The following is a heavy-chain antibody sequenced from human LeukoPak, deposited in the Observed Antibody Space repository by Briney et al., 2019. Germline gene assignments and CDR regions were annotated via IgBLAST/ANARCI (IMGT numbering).Heavy chain of an antibody. CDR3: AGAPHCSSTTCYGGGYAFDI. CDR1: GYSIRSGYY. D-gene: IGHD2-2*01. Sequence: PSETLSLTCAVSGYSIRSGYYWGWIRQPPGKGLEWIGSINHSGSTYYNPSLKSRVTISVDTSKNQFSLKLSSVTAADTAVYYCAGAPHCSSTTCYGGGYAFDIWGQGTMVTVSS. CDR2: INHSGST. J-gene: IGHJ3*02. V-gene: IGHV4-38-2*01.